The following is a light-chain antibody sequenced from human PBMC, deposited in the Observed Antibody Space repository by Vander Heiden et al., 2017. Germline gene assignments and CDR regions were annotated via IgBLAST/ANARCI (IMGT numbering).Light chain of an antibody. CDR3: QQVNSYPLT. V-gene: IGKV1-9*01. CDR2: DAS. Sequence: DIQLTQSPSFLSASVGDRVTITCRASQGISSYLAWYQQKPGKAPKPLSYDASTLQSGVPSRFSGSGSGTEFTLTISSLQPEDFATYYCQQVNSYPLTFGGGTKVEIK. J-gene: IGKJ4*01. CDR1: QGISSY.